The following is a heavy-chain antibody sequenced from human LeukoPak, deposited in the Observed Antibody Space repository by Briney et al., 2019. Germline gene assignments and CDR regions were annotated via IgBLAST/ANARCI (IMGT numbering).Heavy chain of an antibody. CDR2: INHSGST. CDR1: GGSFSGYY. J-gene: IGHJ4*02. D-gene: IGHD6-13*01. CDR3: AARSSSWGFDY. Sequence: SETLSLTCAVYGGSFSGYYWSWIRQPPGKGLEWIGEINHSGSTYYNPSLKSRVTISADTSKNQFALKLSSVTAADTAVYYCAARSSSWGFDYWGQGTLVTVSS. V-gene: IGHV4-34*01.